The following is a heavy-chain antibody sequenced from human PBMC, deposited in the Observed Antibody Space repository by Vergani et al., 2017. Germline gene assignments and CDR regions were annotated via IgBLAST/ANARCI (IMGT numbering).Heavy chain of an antibody. D-gene: IGHD3-22*01. CDR2: IIPIFGTA. Sequence: QVQLVQSGAEVKKPGSSVKVSCKASGGTFSSYAISWVRQAPGQGLEWMGGIIPIFGTANYAQKFQGRVTITADESTNTAYMELSSLRSEDTAVYYCARSHSRGYYDSSGYHDYWGQGTLVTVSS. J-gene: IGHJ4*02. V-gene: IGHV1-69*01. CDR1: GGTFSSYA. CDR3: ARSHSRGYYDSSGYHDY.